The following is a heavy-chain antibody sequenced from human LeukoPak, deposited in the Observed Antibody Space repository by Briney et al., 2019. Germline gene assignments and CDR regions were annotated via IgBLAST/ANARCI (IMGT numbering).Heavy chain of an antibody. J-gene: IGHJ4*02. CDR3: ARDQGSVTRSWYTGY. CDR1: GYTFTGYH. D-gene: IGHD6-13*01. CDR2: ITPYSGDT. V-gene: IGHV1-2*06. Sequence: ASVKLSCKASGYTFTGYHIHCVRQAPGQGLEWMGRITPYSGDTNFTQKFQDRVTMTRDTSITTAHMDLSSLTRDDTAVYFCARDQGSVTRSWYTGYWGQGTKVTVSS.